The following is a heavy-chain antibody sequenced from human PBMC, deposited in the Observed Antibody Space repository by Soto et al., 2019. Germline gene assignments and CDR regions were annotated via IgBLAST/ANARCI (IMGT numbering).Heavy chain of an antibody. Sequence: AETLSLTCTVSGGSVSNSNYYWGWIRQSPGKGLEWIGSVYYRGRSYSKSSVKSRVTISVDTSKNQFSLNLNSVTASDTAVYFCVSQRTSVLTQAYFDYWGPGALVTVSS. J-gene: IGHJ4*02. CDR3: VSQRTSVLTQAYFDY. CDR2: VYYRGRS. CDR1: GGSVSNSNYY. V-gene: IGHV4-39*01. D-gene: IGHD2-8*01.